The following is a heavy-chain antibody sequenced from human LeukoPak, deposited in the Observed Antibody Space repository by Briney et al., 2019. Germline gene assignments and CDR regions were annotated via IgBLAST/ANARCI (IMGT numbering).Heavy chain of an antibody. CDR2: IFPDDSDT. J-gene: IGHJ3*01. CDR3: ARPNITSYYDSRGYDAFDV. CDR1: GYRVNAYW. Sequence: GESLKISCKGFGYRVNAYWIARGRQMPGKSLEWMGDIFPDDSDTRYSPSFQGQVTISADKSVRTAYLQWSSLKASDTAMYYCARPNITSYYDSRGYDAFDVWGQGTMVTVSS. V-gene: IGHV5-51*01. D-gene: IGHD3-22*01.